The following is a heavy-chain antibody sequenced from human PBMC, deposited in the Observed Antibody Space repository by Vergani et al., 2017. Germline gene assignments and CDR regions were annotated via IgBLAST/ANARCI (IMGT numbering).Heavy chain of an antibody. V-gene: IGHV3-23*01. Sequence: EVQLLESGGGLVQPGGSLRLSCAASGFTFSSYAMSWVRQAPGKGLEWVSAISGSGGSTYYADSVKGRFTISRDNSKNTLYLQMNSLRAEDTAVYYCAKWMLSLGTYYDFWSGLGAAFDIWGQGTMVTVSS. D-gene: IGHD3-3*01. CDR1: GFTFSSYA. CDR2: ISGSGGST. CDR3: AKWMLSLGTYYDFWSGLGAAFDI. J-gene: IGHJ3*02.